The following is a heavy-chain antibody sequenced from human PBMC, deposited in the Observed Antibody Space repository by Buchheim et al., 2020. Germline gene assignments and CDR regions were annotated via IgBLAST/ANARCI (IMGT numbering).Heavy chain of an antibody. CDR1: GFTFSSYG. CDR3: ARSHVVGAVWFGELLGFDY. CDR2: IWYDGSNK. J-gene: IGHJ4*02. V-gene: IGHV3-33*01. Sequence: VQLVESGGGLVQPGGSLRLSCAASGFTFSSYGMHWVRQAPGKGLEWVAVIWYDGSNKYYADSVKGRFTISRDNSKNTLYLQMNSLRAEDTAVYYCARSHVVGAVWFGELLGFDYWGQGTL. D-gene: IGHD3-10*01.